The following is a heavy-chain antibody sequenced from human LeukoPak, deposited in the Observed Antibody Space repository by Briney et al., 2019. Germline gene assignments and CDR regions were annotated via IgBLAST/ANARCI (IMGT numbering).Heavy chain of an antibody. Sequence: PGGSLRLSCVASGFPFSSYTLSWVRQAPGKGLEWVSAISGSSPATYYSGSVKGRFTISRDNSKNTLYLQMNSLRAEDTAVYYCAKERQAGDYFTSGHWGQGTLVTVSS. CDR1: GFPFSSYT. V-gene: IGHV3-23*01. D-gene: IGHD4-17*01. CDR2: ISGSSPAT. CDR3: AKERQAGDYFTSGH. J-gene: IGHJ4*02.